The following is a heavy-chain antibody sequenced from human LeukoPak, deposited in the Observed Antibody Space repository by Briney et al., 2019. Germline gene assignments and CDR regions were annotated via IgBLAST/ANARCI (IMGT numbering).Heavy chain of an antibody. V-gene: IGHV4-39*07. CDR2: IYYSGST. Sequence: PSETLSLTCTVSGGSISSSSYYWGWIRQPPGKGLEWIGSIYYSGSTYYNPSLKSRVTISVDTSKNQFSLKLSSVTAADTAVYYCASRHDFWSGYYFGYWGQGTLVTVSS. CDR1: GGSISSSSYY. J-gene: IGHJ4*02. CDR3: ASRHDFWSGYYFGY. D-gene: IGHD3-3*01.